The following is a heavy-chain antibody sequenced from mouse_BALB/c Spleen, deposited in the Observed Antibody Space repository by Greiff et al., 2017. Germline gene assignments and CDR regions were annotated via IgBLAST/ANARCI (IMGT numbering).Heavy chain of an antibody. CDR3: EREGGRRFAMDY. J-gene: IGHJ4*01. Sequence: EVKVVESGGGLVKPGGSLKLSCAASGFTFSSYAMSWVRQTPEKRLEWVASISSGGSTYYPDSVKGRFTISRDNAKYILYLQMSSLRSEDTAMYYCEREGGRRFAMDYWGQGTSVTVSA. V-gene: IGHV5-6-5*01. CDR1: GFTFSSYA. D-gene: IGHD1-1*01. CDR2: ISSGGST.